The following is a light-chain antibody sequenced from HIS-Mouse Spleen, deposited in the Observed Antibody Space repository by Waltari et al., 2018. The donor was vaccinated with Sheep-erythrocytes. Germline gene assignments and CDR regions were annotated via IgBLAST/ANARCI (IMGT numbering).Light chain of an antibody. CDR3: YSAADNNKGV. J-gene: IGLJ2*01. V-gene: IGLV3-1*01. CDR1: KLGDKY. CDR2: QDS. Sequence: SYELTQPPSVSVSPGQTASITCSGDKLGDKYACWYQQKPGQSPVLVIYQDSKRPSGIPERFSGSNSGNTATLTISGTQAMDEADYYCYSAADNNKGVFGGGTKLTVL.